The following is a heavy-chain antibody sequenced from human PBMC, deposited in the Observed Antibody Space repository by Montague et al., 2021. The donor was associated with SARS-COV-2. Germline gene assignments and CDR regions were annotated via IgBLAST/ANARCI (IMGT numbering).Heavy chain of an antibody. D-gene: IGHD3-10*01. V-gene: IGHV3-11*05. CDR3: AGDVGVVRNWFDP. Sequence: SRRLSCAASGSTFSDYYMSWIRQAPGKGPEWVSYISSSSSYTNYADSVKGRFTISRDNAKNSLYLQMNSLRAEDTAVYYCAGDVGVVRNWFDPWGQGTLVTVSS. CDR1: GSTFSDYY. J-gene: IGHJ5*02. CDR2: ISSSSSYT.